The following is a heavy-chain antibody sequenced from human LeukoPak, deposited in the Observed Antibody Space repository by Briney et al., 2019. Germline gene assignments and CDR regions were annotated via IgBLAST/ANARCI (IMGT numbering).Heavy chain of an antibody. D-gene: IGHD2-2*01. CDR3: ARHVGQLFYYYGMDV. CDR2: IYYSGST. CDR1: GGSISSYY. V-gene: IGHV4-59*08. J-gene: IGHJ6*02. Sequence: SETLSLTCTVSGGSISSYYWNWIRQPPGKGLEWIGYIYYSGSTNYNPSLKSRVTISVDTSKNQFSLKLSSVTAADTAVYYCARHVGQLFYYYGMDVWGQGTTVTVSS.